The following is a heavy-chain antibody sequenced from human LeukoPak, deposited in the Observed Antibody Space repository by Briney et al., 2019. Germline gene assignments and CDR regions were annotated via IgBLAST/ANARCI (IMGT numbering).Heavy chain of an antibody. V-gene: IGHV4-38-2*02. CDR2: IYHSGST. J-gene: IGHJ6*03. CDR3: ARDGREDYYYYYMDV. Sequence: SETLSLTCTVSGYSISSGYYWGWIRQPPGKGLEWIGSIYHSGSTYYNPSLKSRVTISVDTSKNQFSLKLSSVTAADTAVYYCARDGREDYYYYYMDVWGKGTTVTVSS. D-gene: IGHD1-14*01. CDR1: GYSISSGYY.